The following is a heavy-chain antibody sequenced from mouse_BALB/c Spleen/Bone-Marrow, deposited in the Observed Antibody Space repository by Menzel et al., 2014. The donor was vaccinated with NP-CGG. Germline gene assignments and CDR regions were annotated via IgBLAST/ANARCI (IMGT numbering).Heavy chain of an antibody. J-gene: IGHJ4*01. CDR2: INPSNGGT. CDR1: GYTFTSYY. CDR3: TRYGYDPLYAMDY. Sequence: QVQLQQSGAELVKPGASVKLSCKASGYTFTSYYMCWVKQRPGQGLEWIGGINPSNGGTNFNEKFKSKATLTVDKSSSTAYMQLSSLTSEDSAVYYCTRYGYDPLYAMDYWGQGTSVTVSS. V-gene: IGHV1S81*02. D-gene: IGHD2-3*01.